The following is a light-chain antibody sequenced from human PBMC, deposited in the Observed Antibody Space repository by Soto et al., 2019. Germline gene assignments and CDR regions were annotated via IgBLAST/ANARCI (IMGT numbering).Light chain of an antibody. J-gene: IGLJ2*01. V-gene: IGLV2-11*01. Sequence: QSALTQPRSVSGSLGQSVSISCTGTSSDVGGYKYVSWYQQHPGKAPKAIIYDGTRRPSGVPDRFSGSKSGNTASLTISGLQAEDEADYYCCSYAGTYEFAGGTKVTVL. CDR2: DGT. CDR1: SSDVGGYKY. CDR3: CSYAGTYE.